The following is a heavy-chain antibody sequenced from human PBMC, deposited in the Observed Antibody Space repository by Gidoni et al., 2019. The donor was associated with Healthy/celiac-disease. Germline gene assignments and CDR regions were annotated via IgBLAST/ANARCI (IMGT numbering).Heavy chain of an antibody. V-gene: IGHV3-15*01. CDR2: IKSKTDGGTT. J-gene: IGHJ4*02. Sequence: EVQLVESGGGLVKPGGSLRLYCGASGVTCSNAWMSWVRQAQGKGLEWVGRIKSKTDGGTTDYAAPVKGRFTISRDDSKNTLYLQMNSLKTEDTAVYYCTTEVVTYLWTLDYWGQGTLVTVSS. CDR1: GVTCSNAW. CDR3: TTEVVTYLWTLDY. D-gene: IGHD2-21*02.